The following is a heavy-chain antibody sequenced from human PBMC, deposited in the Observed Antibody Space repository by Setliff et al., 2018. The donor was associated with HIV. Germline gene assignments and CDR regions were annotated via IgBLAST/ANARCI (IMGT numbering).Heavy chain of an antibody. J-gene: IGHJ6*02. Sequence: SETLSLTCTVSGGSITINSYYWGWIRQPPGKGLESIGTIYYSGTTYYNPSLKSRITISVDTSKNQFSLKLNSVTAADTAVYYCARSGFGSGSYAYYGLDVWGQGTTVTVSS. CDR2: IYYSGTT. V-gene: IGHV4-39*07. CDR3: ARSGFGSGSYAYYGLDV. CDR1: GGSITINSYY. D-gene: IGHD1-26*01.